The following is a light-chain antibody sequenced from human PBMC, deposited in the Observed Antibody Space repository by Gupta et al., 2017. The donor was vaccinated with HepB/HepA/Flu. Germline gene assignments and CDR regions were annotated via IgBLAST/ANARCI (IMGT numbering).Light chain of an antibody. CDR2: RAS. V-gene: IGKV4-1*01. J-gene: IGKJ1*01. CDR3: QQCSTFPRT. Sequence: DIVFPQSPDSLAVSLGDRATINCNSSQSVSHSSKNKNSLAWYQHKPGLPPRMLIYRASTRESGVPDRFSGSGSGADFTLTISSLQAEDVAVYYCQQCSTFPRTFGQGTKVEIK. CDR1: QSVSHSSKNKNS.